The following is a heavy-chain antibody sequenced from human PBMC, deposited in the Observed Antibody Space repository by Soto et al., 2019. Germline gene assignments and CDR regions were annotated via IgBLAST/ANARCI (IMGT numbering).Heavy chain of an antibody. CDR1: GFTFSSYG. Sequence: QVQLVESGGGVVQPGRSLRLSCVASGFTFSSYGMHWVRQAPGKGLEWVAIISYDGSNTYYADSVKGRFTISRDNSKNTLYLQMKSLRAEDTSVYYCAKGGGLSGSYYISSSYYFDYWGQGTLVTVSS. D-gene: IGHD1-26*01. CDR2: ISYDGSNT. J-gene: IGHJ4*02. V-gene: IGHV3-30*18. CDR3: AKGGGLSGSYYISSSYYFDY.